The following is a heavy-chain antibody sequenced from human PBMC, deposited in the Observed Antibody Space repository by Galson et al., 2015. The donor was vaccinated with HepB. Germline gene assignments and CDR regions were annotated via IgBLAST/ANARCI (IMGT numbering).Heavy chain of an antibody. CDR1: GGTFSSYA. J-gene: IGHJ5*02. V-gene: IGHV1-69*13. CDR2: IIPIFGTA. D-gene: IGHD2-2*01. CDR3: ARDPPDIVVVPAAKGSETGFDP. Sequence: SVKVSCKASGGTFSSYAISWVRQAPGQGLEWMGGIIPIFGTANYAQKFQSRVTITADESTSTAYMELSSLRSEDTAVYYCARDPPDIVVVPAAKGSETGFDPWGQGTLVTVSS.